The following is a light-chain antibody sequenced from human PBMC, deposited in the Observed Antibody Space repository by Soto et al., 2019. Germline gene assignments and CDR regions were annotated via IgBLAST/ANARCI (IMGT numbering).Light chain of an antibody. CDR1: ESVSSN. CDR3: QQYNNWWT. CDR2: GAS. Sequence: EIVMTQSPVTLSMSPGERATLSCRAGESVSSNLAWYQQKPGQAPRLLIYGASTRATGVPARLTGSGSGTEFTLTISSMQFDDYAVYYCQQYNNWWTFGQGTKVDIK. J-gene: IGKJ1*01. V-gene: IGKV3-15*01.